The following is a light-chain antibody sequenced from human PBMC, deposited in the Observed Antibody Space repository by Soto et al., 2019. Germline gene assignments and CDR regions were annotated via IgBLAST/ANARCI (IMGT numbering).Light chain of an antibody. CDR2: EDT. CDR1: SSDVGSYNL. CDR3: SSYAGSTTYVV. Sequence: QSALTQPASVSGSPGQSITISCTGTSSDVGSYNLVSWYQQHPGKAPKLMIYEDTERPSGVSNRFSGSKSGNTDYLTISGLQDEDEDDYYCSSYAGSTTYVVFGGGTKLTVL. V-gene: IGLV2-23*01. J-gene: IGLJ2*01.